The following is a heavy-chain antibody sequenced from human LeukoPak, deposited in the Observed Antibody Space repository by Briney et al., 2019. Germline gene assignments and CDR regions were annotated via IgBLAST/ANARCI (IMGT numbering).Heavy chain of an antibody. CDR3: ATRNGGAWY. V-gene: IGHV3-7*01. CDR2: IKQDGSEK. Sequence: GGSLRLSCAVSGFTFTNYWMSWVRQAPGRGLEWVANIKQDGSEKDYVDSVKGRFTISRDNAKNSLFLQMNSLRAEDTAVYYCATRNGGAWYWGLGPLVTVSS. J-gene: IGHJ4*02. D-gene: IGHD3-16*01. CDR1: GFTFTNYW.